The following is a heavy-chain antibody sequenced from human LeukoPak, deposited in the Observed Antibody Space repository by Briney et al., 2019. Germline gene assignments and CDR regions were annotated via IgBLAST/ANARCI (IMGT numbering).Heavy chain of an antibody. CDR2: IYYSGST. D-gene: IGHD3-10*01. CDR1: GGSISSSSYY. CDR3: ARASRVRGVITANYYYMDV. Sequence: SETLSLTCTVSGGSISSSSYYWGWIRQPPGKGLEWIGSIYYSGSTYYNPSLKSRVTISVDTSKNQFSLKLRSVAAADTAVYYCARASRVRGVITANYYYMDVWGKGTTVTVSS. J-gene: IGHJ6*03. V-gene: IGHV4-39*07.